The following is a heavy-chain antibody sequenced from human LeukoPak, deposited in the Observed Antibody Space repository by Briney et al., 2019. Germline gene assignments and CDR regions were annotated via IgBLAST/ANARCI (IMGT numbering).Heavy chain of an antibody. CDR3: ARSNYDSTTFYYHLDL. D-gene: IGHD2/OR15-2a*01. CDR1: GFTFSSYW. CDR2: VDVHGQGT. V-gene: IGHV3-74*01. J-gene: IGHJ5*02. Sequence: GGSLRLSCAASGFTFSSYWMHWVRQAPGKGPVWVSRVDVHGQGTAYADSVKGRFTISRDNAKNTLSLQMNSLSAEDTAAYYCARSNYDSTTFYYHLDLWGQGTLVTVSS.